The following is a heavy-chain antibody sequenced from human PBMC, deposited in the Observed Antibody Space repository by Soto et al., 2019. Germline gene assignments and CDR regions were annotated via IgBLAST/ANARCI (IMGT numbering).Heavy chain of an antibody. J-gene: IGHJ3*02. V-gene: IGHV4-31*03. CDR1: GGSISSGGYY. D-gene: IGHD2-15*01. CDR2: IYYSGST. CDR3: ARDLDCSGGSCYFDAFDI. Sequence: QVQLQESGPGLVKPSQTLSLTCTVSGGSISSGGYYWSWIRQHPGKGLEWIGYIYYSGSTYYNPSLKRRVTITLDTSKNQFSLKLSSVTAADTAVYYCARDLDCSGGSCYFDAFDIWGQGTMVTVSS.